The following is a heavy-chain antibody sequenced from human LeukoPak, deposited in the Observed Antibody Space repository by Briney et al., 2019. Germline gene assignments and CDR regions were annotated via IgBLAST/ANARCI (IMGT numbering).Heavy chain of an antibody. D-gene: IGHD3-22*01. CDR2: ITGSSGSA. J-gene: IGHJ4*02. V-gene: IGHV3-23*01. Sequence: GGSLRLSCAASGFTFSSYGMSWVRQAPGKGLEWVSAITGSSGSAYYADSVKGRFTISRDNSKNTLYLQMNSLRAEDTAVYYCARDLRYYDSSGYYYFDYWGQGTLVTVSS. CDR1: GFTFSSYG. CDR3: ARDLRYYDSSGYYYFDY.